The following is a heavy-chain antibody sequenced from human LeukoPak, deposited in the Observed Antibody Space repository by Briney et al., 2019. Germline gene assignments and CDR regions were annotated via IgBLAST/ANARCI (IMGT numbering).Heavy chain of an antibody. V-gene: IGHV1-2*06. D-gene: IGHD3-10*01. Sequence: ASVKVSCKASGYTFTDYYIHWVRQAPGQGLEWMGRINPDSGDANSAQKFQGRVIMTRDTSIRTAYMELRRLRSGDTATYYCAKDHGFIGSNWFDPWGQGTLVTVSS. CDR1: GYTFTDYY. CDR2: INPDSGDA. J-gene: IGHJ5*02. CDR3: AKDHGFIGSNWFDP.